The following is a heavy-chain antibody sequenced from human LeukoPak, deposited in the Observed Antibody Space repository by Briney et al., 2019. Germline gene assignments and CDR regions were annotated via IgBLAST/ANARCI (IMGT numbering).Heavy chain of an antibody. Sequence: GGSLRLSCAASGFIFSNYNMNWVRQAPGKGLEWVSSISSSSSYIYYADSVKGRFTISRDNAKNSLYLQMNSLRAEDTAVYYCAKAGIAVAGVDYWGQGTLVTVSS. CDR1: GFIFSNYN. V-gene: IGHV3-21*01. D-gene: IGHD6-19*01. CDR3: AKAGIAVAGVDY. CDR2: ISSSSSYI. J-gene: IGHJ4*02.